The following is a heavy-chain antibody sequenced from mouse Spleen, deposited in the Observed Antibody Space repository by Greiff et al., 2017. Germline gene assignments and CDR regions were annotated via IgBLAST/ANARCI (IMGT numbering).Heavy chain of an antibody. D-gene: IGHD5-5*01. CDR2: IYPGSGST. CDR1: GYTFTDYV. Sequence: LEESGPELVKPGAPVKMSCKASGYTFTDYVISWVKQRTGQGLEWIGEIYPGSGSTYYNEKFKSKATLTVDTSSSTAYMQLSSLTSEDSAVYYCAREDYHYAMDYWGQGTSVTVSS. CDR3: AREDYHYAMDY. V-gene: IGHV1-77*01. J-gene: IGHJ4*01.